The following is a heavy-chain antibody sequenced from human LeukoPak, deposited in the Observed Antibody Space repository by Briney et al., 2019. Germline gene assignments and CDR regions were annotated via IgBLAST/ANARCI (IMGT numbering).Heavy chain of an antibody. D-gene: IGHD3-22*01. CDR3: AKSHPIYDSSGPLDY. V-gene: IGHV3-7*01. Sequence: GGSLRLSCAASGFTFSSYWMSWVRQAPGKGLEWVANIKQDGSEKYYVDSVKGRFTISRDNAKNSLYLQMNSLRAEDTAVYYCAKSHPIYDSSGPLDYWGQGTLVTVSS. CDR2: IKQDGSEK. J-gene: IGHJ4*02. CDR1: GFTFSSYW.